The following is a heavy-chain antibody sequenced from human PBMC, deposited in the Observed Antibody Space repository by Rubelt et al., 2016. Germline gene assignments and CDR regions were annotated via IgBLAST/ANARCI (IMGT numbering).Heavy chain of an antibody. CDR1: GGSISSYY. Sequence: QVQLQESGPGLVKPSGTLSLTCTVSGGSISSYYWSWIRQPAGKGLEWIGYIYYSGSTNYNPSLKSRVTISIDTSKTQFSLKLSSVTAADTAVYYCARASSGSPRFGFDYWGQGTLVTVSS. CDR3: ARASSGSPRFGFDY. CDR2: IYYSGST. D-gene: IGHD6-25*01. V-gene: IGHV4-59*01. J-gene: IGHJ4*02.